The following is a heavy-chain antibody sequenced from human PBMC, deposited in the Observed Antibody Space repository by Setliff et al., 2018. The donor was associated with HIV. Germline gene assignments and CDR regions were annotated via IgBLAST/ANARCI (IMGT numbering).Heavy chain of an antibody. CDR2: INPSGGST. Sequence: ASVKVSCKASGYTFTSYYMHWVRQAPGQGLEWMGIINPSGGSTSYAQKFQGRVTMTRDTSTSTVYMELSSLRSEDTAVYYCARTYYNFWSGDYYYYGMDAWGQGTTVTVSS. D-gene: IGHD3-3*01. V-gene: IGHV1-46*01. J-gene: IGHJ6*02. CDR3: ARTYYNFWSGDYYYYGMDA. CDR1: GYTFTSYY.